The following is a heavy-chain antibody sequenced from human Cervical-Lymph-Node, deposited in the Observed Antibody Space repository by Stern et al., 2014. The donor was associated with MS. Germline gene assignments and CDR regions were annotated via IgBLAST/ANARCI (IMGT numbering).Heavy chain of an antibody. Sequence: QVQLEESGGGVVQPGTSLRLSCAASGFRFSSYPMHWVRQAPGKGLEWVAVISFDGSNKYYADSVKGRFTFSRDNSKNTLYLQMNSLRAEDTAVYRCARERGRTAGGGLDVWGQGTTVTVSS. J-gene: IGHJ6*02. CDR1: GFRFSSYP. CDR2: ISFDGSNK. D-gene: IGHD6-13*01. CDR3: ARERGRTAGGGLDV. V-gene: IGHV3-30*04.